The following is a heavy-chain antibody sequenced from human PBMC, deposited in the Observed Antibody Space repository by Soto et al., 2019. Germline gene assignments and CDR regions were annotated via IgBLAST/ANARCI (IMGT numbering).Heavy chain of an antibody. CDR1: GYTFTSYD. CDR2: MNPNSGNT. Sequence: QVQLVQSGAEVKKPGASVKVPCKASGYTFTSYDINWVRQATGQGLEWMGWMNPNSGNTGYAQKFQGRVTMTRNTSISTAYMELSSLRSEDTAVYYCARDGYYDILTGYYTPNAFDIWGQGTMVTVSS. D-gene: IGHD3-9*01. CDR3: ARDGYYDILTGYYTPNAFDI. V-gene: IGHV1-8*01. J-gene: IGHJ3*02.